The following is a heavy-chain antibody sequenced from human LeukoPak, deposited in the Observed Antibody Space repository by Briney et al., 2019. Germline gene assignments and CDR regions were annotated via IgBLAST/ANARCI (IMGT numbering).Heavy chain of an antibody. V-gene: IGHV4-4*02. CDR2: IYHSRST. Sequence: PSGTLSLTCAVSGGSISSSNWWSCVRQPPGKRLEWVGEIYHSRSTNYSPSLKSRVTISVDKSKNQFSLKLSSVTAADTAVYYCARPTFTYYDILTGYYPSYYFDYWGQGTLVTVSS. D-gene: IGHD3-9*01. CDR1: GGSISSSNW. J-gene: IGHJ4*02. CDR3: ARPTFTYYDILTGYYPSYYFDY.